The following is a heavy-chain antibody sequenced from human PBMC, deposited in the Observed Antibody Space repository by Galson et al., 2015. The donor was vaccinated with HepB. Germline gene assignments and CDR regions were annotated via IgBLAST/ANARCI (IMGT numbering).Heavy chain of an antibody. CDR1: GFTFSDYY. J-gene: IGHJ4*02. Sequence: SLRLSCAASGFTFSDYYMSWIRQAPGKGLEWVSYISSSSSYTNYADSVKGRFTISRDNAKNSLYLQMNSLRAEDTAVYYCASAPSYGDYEDYWGQGTLVTVSS. CDR2: ISSSSSYT. CDR3: ASAPSYGDYEDY. D-gene: IGHD4-17*01. V-gene: IGHV3-11*06.